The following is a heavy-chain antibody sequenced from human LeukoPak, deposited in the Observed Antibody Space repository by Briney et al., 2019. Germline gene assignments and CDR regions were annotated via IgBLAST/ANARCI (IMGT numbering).Heavy chain of an antibody. CDR1: GGSISSRSYY. Sequence: SETLSLTCTVSGGSISSRSYYWGWSRQPPGKGLEWIGSIYYSGSTYYNPSLKIRVTISVDTSKNQFSLRLSSVTAADTAVYYCAKNASTVVTPGGWFDPWGQGTLVTVSS. J-gene: IGHJ5*02. D-gene: IGHD4-23*01. CDR2: IYYSGST. CDR3: AKNASTVVTPGGWFDP. V-gene: IGHV4-39*01.